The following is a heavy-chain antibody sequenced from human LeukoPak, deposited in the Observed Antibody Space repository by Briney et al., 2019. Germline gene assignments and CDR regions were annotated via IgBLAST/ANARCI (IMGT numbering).Heavy chain of an antibody. D-gene: IGHD6-19*01. J-gene: IGHJ3*02. CDR2: ISGSGGST. CDR1: GFTFSNYA. CDR3: AKGWAGIAVVNDAFDI. V-gene: IGHV3-23*01. Sequence: GGSLRLSCAASGFTFSNYAMTWVRQAPGKGLEWVSAISGSGGSTYYADSVKGRFTISRDNSKNTLYLQMNSLRAEDTAVYYCAKGWAGIAVVNDAFDIWGQGTMVTVSS.